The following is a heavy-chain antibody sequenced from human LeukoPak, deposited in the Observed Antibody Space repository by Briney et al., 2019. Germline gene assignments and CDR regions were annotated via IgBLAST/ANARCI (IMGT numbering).Heavy chain of an antibody. CDR1: GGTFSSYA. V-gene: IGHV1-69*13. CDR2: IIPIFATA. CDR3: ARGPINTRSHFDY. Sequence: ASVKVSCKASGGTFSSYAISWVRQAPGQGLEWMGGIIPIFATANYAQKFQGRVTITADESTSTAYMELSSLRSEDTAVYYCARGPINTRSHFDYWGQGTLVTVSS. J-gene: IGHJ4*02. D-gene: IGHD2-2*01.